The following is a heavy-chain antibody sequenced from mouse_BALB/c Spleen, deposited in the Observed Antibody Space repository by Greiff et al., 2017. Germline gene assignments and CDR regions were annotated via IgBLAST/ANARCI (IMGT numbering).Heavy chain of an antibody. Sequence: EVQLVESGGGLVKPGGSLKLSCAASGFTFSSYAMSWVRQTPEKRLEWVASISSGGSTYYPDSVKGRFTISRDNARNILYLQMSSLRSEDTAMYYCARGGSTSDYWGQGTTLTVSS. CDR2: ISSGGST. CDR3: ARGGSTSDY. V-gene: IGHV5-6-5*01. CDR1: GFTFSSYA. J-gene: IGHJ2*01. D-gene: IGHD2-1*01.